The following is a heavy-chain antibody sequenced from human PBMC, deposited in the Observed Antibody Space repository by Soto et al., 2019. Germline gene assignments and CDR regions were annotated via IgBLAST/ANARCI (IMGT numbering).Heavy chain of an antibody. CDR2: IKQDGSEK. V-gene: IGHV3-7*05. CDR3: ARDFDCSGGSCYGNP. Sequence: PGGSLRLSCAASGFTFSSYWMSWVRQAPGKGLEWVANIKQDGSEKYYVDSVRGRFTISRDNAKNSLYLQMNSLRAEDTAVYYCARDFDCSGGSCYGNPWGQGTMVTVSS. CDR1: GFTFSSYW. J-gene: IGHJ3*01. D-gene: IGHD2-15*01.